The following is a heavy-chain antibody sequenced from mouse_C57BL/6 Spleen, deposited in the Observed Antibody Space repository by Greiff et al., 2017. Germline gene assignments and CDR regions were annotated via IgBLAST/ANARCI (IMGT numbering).Heavy chain of an antibody. Sequence: EVKVVESGGGLVQPGGSLSLSCAASGFTFTDYYMSWVRQPPGKALEWLGFIRNKANGYTTEYSASVKGRFTISRDNSQSILYLQMNALRADDGATYYCARYCYGGSYFDYWGQGTTLTVSS. J-gene: IGHJ2*01. V-gene: IGHV7-3*01. D-gene: IGHD1-1*01. CDR1: GFTFTDYY. CDR3: ARYCYGGSYFDY. CDR2: IRNKANGYTT.